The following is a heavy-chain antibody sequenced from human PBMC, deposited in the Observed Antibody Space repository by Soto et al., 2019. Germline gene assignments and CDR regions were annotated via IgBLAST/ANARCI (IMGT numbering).Heavy chain of an antibody. CDR2: INPNSGGR. V-gene: IGHV1-2*04. J-gene: IGHJ4*02. D-gene: IGHD3-10*01. CDR3: ARDPCSRGSPFDY. Sequence: QVQLVQSGAEVKKPGASVKVSCKASGYTFTGYYMHWVRQAPGQGLEWMGWINPNSGGRNYAQKFQGWVTMTRDTSISTAYMELSRLRSDDTAVYYFARDPCSRGSPFDYGGQGTMVTVSS. CDR1: GYTFTGYY.